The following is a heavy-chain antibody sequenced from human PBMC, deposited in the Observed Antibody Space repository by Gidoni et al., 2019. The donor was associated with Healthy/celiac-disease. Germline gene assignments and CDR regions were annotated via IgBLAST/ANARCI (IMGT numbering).Heavy chain of an antibody. CDR3: ATGEGTPYFDY. D-gene: IGHD1-26*01. Sequence: QVQLQQWGAGLLKPSETLSLTCAVYGGSFSGYYWSWIRQPPGKGLEWIGEINHRGSTNYNPSLKSRVTISVDTSKDQFSLKLSSVTAADTAVYYCATGEGTPYFDYWGQGTLVTVSS. V-gene: IGHV4-34*01. J-gene: IGHJ4*02. CDR1: GGSFSGYY. CDR2: INHRGST.